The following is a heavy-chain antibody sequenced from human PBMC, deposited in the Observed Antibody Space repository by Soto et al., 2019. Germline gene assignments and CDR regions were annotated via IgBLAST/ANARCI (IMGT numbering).Heavy chain of an antibody. CDR3: ARPIAADYYYYGMDV. V-gene: IGHV1-18*01. CDR1: GYTFTSYG. Sequence: ASVKVSCKASGYTFTSYGISWVRQAPGQGLEWMGWISAYNGNTNYAQKLQGRVTMTTDTSTSTAYMELRSLRSDDTAVYYCARPIAADYYYYGMDVWGQGTTVTVSS. J-gene: IGHJ6*02. CDR2: ISAYNGNT. D-gene: IGHD6-13*01.